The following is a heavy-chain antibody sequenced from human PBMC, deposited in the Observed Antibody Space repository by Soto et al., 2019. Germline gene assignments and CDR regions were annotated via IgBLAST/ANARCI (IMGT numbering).Heavy chain of an antibody. V-gene: IGHV1-69*13. CDR3: AKVRYSSPMGYYYGMDV. D-gene: IGHD6-19*01. CDR2: IIPIFGTA. J-gene: IGHJ6*02. CDR1: RVAFSKFI. Sequence: SVKVSCKASRVAFSKFIVTWARQAPGLGLEWVGGIIPIFGTANYAQKFQGRVTITADESTSTSYMEVNNLRSEDTAVYYCAKVRYSSPMGYYYGMDVWGHGTTATVSS.